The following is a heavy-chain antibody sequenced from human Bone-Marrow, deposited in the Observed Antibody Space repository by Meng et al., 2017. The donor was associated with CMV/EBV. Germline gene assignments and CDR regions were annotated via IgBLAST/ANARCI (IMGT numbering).Heavy chain of an antibody. CDR1: GGSISSSNW. J-gene: IGHJ6*02. V-gene: IGHV4-4*02. CDR3: AREVAYYDILTGYYTGYYYYGMDV. D-gene: IGHD3-9*01. Sequence: SETLSLTCAVSGGSISSSNWWSWVRQPPGKGLEWIGEIYHSGSTNYNPSLKSRVTISVDTSKNQFSLKLSSVTAADTAVYYCAREVAYYDILTGYYTGYYYYGMDVWGQGTTVTVSS. CDR2: IYHSGST.